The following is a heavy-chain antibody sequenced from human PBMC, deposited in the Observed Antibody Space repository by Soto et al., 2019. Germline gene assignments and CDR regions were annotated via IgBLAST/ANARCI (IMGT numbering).Heavy chain of an antibody. CDR1: GYTFTTYG. V-gene: IGHV1-18*01. CDR3: ARDHSWFDP. CDR2: ISGNNDNT. J-gene: IGHJ5*02. Sequence: ASVKVSCKASGYTFTTYGISWVRQAPGHGLEWMGWISGNNDNTNYAQKLQGRVTMTADTSTTTAYMELRGLRSDDTAVYYCARDHSWFDPWGQGTLVTVSS.